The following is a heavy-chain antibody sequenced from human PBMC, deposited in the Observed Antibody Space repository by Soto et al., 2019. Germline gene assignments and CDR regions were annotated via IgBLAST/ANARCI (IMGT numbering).Heavy chain of an antibody. CDR1: GFTFSNAW. Sequence: GGSLRLSCAASGFTFSNAWINWVRQAPGKGLEWVGRIKSKTDGGTTDYAEPLKGGFAISRDDSNNMVFLKMNSLKIEDTAFYYCTTDSYSTIIIVRFDYWGQGTLVTVSS. D-gene: IGHD3-22*01. V-gene: IGHV3-15*07. CDR2: IKSKTDGGTT. J-gene: IGHJ4*02. CDR3: TTDSYSTIIIVRFDY.